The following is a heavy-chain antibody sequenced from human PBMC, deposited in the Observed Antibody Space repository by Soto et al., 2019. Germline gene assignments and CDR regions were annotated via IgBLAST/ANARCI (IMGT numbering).Heavy chain of an antibody. D-gene: IGHD3-16*01. V-gene: IGHV4-30-4*01. J-gene: IGHJ3*01. CDR1: GGSISSGDYY. CDR2: IFYSGST. Sequence: SETLSLTCTVSGGSISSGDYYWCWVRQPPGKGLEWIGYIFYSGSTYYNPSLKSRLTISVDTSKNQFSLKLSSVTAADTAVYYGARVTYEGFSKGDFDVWGQGTMVT. CDR3: ARVTYEGFSKGDFDV.